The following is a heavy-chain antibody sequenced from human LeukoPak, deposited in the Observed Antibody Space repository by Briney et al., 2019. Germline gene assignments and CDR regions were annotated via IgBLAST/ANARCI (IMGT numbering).Heavy chain of an antibody. CDR3: ARGSGVWGSYRYTVDY. CDR2: ISYDGSNK. Sequence: GRSLRLSCAASGFTFSSYAMHWVRQAPGKGLKWVAVISYDGSNKYYADSVKGRFTISRDNSKNTLYLQMNSLRAEDTAVYYCARGSGVWGSYRYTVDYWGQGTLVTVSS. CDR1: GFTFSSYA. V-gene: IGHV3-30-3*01. D-gene: IGHD3-16*02. J-gene: IGHJ4*02.